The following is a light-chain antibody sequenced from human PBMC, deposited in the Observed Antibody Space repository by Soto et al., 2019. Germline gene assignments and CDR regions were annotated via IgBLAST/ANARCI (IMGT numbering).Light chain of an antibody. Sequence: DIQMTQSPSTLSASVGDRFTITCRASQSISSLLAWYQQKPGKAPKLLIYKASSLESGVPSRFSGSGSGTQFTLTISSLQPDDFATYYCQQYNSYSRTFGQGTKVDI. V-gene: IGKV1-5*03. J-gene: IGKJ1*01. CDR3: QQYNSYSRT. CDR1: QSISSL. CDR2: KAS.